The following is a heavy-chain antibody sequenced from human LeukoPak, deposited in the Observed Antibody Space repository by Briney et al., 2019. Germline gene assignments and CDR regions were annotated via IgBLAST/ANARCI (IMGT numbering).Heavy chain of an antibody. CDR2: IYHSGST. V-gene: IGHV4-38-2*01. J-gene: IGHJ4*02. CDR1: GYSVSSGYY. CDR3: ARPLLTGIVGATWHY. Sequence: SETLSLTCAVSGYSVSSGYYWGWTRQPPGKGLEWIGSIYHSGSTYYNPSLKSRVTISVDTSKNQFSLKLSSVTAADTAVYYCARPLLTGIVGATWHYWGQGTLVTVSS. D-gene: IGHD1-26*01.